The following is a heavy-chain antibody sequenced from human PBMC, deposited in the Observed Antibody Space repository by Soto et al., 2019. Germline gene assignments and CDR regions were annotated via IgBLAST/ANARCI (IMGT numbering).Heavy chain of an antibody. CDR1: GGIFSSNT. V-gene: IGHV1-69*06. CDR3: ASKAACGGDCYAWDS. CDR2: IIPLFGTA. J-gene: IGHJ4*02. D-gene: IGHD2-21*02. Sequence: QVYLVQSVAEVKKPGSSVKISCKDSGGIFSSNTINWVRQAAGQGLEWMGGIIPLFGTANYAEKFQGSVTITADKATKTEYMELTSLRSEDTAVYYCASKAACGGDCYAWDSWGQGTLLTVSS.